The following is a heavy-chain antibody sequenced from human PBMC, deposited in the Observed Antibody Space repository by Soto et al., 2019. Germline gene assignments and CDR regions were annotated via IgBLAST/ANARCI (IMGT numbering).Heavy chain of an antibody. CDR1: GFSLNTTTMS. D-gene: IGHD3-3*01. Sequence: YGPTLVNPTQTLTLTCSFSGFSLNTTTMSVTWIRQPPGKALEWLALIDWDGDTFYSTSLKPRLTISRDTSKNQVVLTMTNMDPVDTGTYYCARTEARMTIFGGPHHPYPLHVWGQATTLTV. J-gene: IGHJ6*02. CDR2: IDWDGDT. V-gene: IGHV2-70*13. CDR3: ARTEARMTIFGGPHHPYPLHV.